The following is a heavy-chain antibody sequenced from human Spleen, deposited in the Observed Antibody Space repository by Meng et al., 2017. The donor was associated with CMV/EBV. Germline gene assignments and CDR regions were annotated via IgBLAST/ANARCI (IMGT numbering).Heavy chain of an antibody. V-gene: IGHV4-34*01. D-gene: IGHD2-2*01. J-gene: IGHJ5*02. CDR3: AGGGRVVVPAARGNWFDP. CDR1: GSISGYY. CDR2: INHSGTT. Sequence: GSISGYYWSLSRQPAEEGLGWVGEINHSGTTNYHPSLKSRVTISVNTTKNQFSLKLSSVTAANTAVYYCAGGGRVVVPAARGNWFDPWGQGTLVTVSS.